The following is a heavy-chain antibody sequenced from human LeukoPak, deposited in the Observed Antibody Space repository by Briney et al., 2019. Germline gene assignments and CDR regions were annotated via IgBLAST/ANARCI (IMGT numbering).Heavy chain of an antibody. CDR2: ISGSGDGT. CDR3: AKAYCGGDCYSGPGAFDI. J-gene: IGHJ3*02. Sequence: GGSLRLSCAASGFTFSTYAMSWVRQAPGKGLEWVSGISGSGDGTYYADSVKGRFTISRDNSKNTLYLQMNSLRAEDTAVYYCAKAYCGGDCYSGPGAFDIWGQGTMVTVSS. CDR1: GFTFSTYA. D-gene: IGHD2-21*02. V-gene: IGHV3-23*01.